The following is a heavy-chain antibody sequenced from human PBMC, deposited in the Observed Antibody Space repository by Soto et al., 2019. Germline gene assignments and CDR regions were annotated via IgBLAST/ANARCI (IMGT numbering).Heavy chain of an antibody. Sequence: QVPLVQSGAEVKKPGASVKVSCKASGYTFTSYGISWVRQAPGQGLEWMGWISAYNGNTNYAQKLQGRVTMTTDTSTSTAYMELRSLRSDDTAVYYCARLTGPGYCSSTSCYYYYGMDVWGQGTTVTVSS. CDR1: GYTFTSYG. CDR2: ISAYNGNT. V-gene: IGHV1-18*01. J-gene: IGHJ6*02. CDR3: ARLTGPGYCSSTSCYYYYGMDV. D-gene: IGHD2-2*01.